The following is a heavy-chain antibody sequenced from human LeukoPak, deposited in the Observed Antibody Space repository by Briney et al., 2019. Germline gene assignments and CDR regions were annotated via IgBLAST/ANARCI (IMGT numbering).Heavy chain of an antibody. CDR1: GFTFSSYG. Sequence: PGGSLRLSCAASGFTFSSYGMHWVRQAPGKGLEWVAVISYDGSNKYYADSVKGRFTISRDNSKNTLYLQMNSLRAEDTAVYYCAKETPGYSSSWPFFDYWGQGTLVTVSS. V-gene: IGHV3-30*18. CDR2: ISYDGSNK. CDR3: AKETPGYSSSWPFFDY. D-gene: IGHD6-13*01. J-gene: IGHJ4*02.